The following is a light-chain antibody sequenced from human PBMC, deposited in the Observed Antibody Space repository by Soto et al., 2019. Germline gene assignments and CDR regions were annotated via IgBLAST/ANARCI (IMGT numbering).Light chain of an antibody. CDR1: SSDIGAYDY. CDR3: SAYAGRYTFV. CDR2: EVS. Sequence: QSALTQPPSASGSPGQSVTISCTGTSSDIGAYDYVSWYQQHPGKAPKFMIYEVSKRPSGVPDRFSGSKSGNTASLTVSGLQAEEEADYYCSAYAGRYTFVFGTGTKVTVL. V-gene: IGLV2-8*01. J-gene: IGLJ1*01.